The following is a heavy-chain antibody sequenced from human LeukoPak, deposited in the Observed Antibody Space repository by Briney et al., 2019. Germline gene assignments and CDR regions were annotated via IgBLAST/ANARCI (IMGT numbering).Heavy chain of an antibody. J-gene: IGHJ1*01. D-gene: IGHD3-22*01. V-gene: IGHV4-59*08. Sequence: KPSQSLSLTCTVTGASISSYSWSWIRQPPGKGLEWVGYIYYSGRTYFYNRSLKSRVTMSVDTSKNQISLRLSSVTAADTAVYYCAPQYYYDGSGPFQHWGQGTLVTVSS. CDR2: IYYSGRT. CDR1: GASISSYS. CDR3: APQYYYDGSGPFQH.